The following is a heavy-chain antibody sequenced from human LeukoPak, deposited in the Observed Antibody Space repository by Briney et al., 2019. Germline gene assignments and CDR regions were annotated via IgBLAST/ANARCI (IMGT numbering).Heavy chain of an antibody. CDR3: AKGRGGSASRPYWFDP. CDR2: ISGSGVDT. Sequence: GGSLRLSCAASGLTFTTYSMTWGRLTPGKGLEWVSAISGSGVDTYYAASVKGRFTIFRDNSKNALFLQMNVLRAEDTAVYYCAKGRGGSASRPYWFDPWGQGTLVTVSS. J-gene: IGHJ5*02. CDR1: GLTFTTYS. V-gene: IGHV3-23*01. D-gene: IGHD3-10*01.